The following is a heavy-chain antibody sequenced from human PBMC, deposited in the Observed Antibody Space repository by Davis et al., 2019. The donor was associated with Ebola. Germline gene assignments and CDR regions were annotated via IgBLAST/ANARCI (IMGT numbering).Heavy chain of an antibody. J-gene: IGHJ4*02. D-gene: IGHD4-23*01. CDR2: IRSKANSYAT. Sequence: PGGSLRLSCAASGFTFSGSAMHWVRQASGKGLEWVGRIRSKANSYATAYAASVKGRFTISRDDSKNTAYLQMNSLKTEDTAVYYCAKDKATVGFYWGQGTLVTVSS. CDR1: GFTFSGSA. CDR3: AKDKATVGFY. V-gene: IGHV3-73*01.